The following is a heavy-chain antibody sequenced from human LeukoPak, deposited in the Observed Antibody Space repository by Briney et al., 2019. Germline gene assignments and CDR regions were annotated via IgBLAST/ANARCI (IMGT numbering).Heavy chain of an antibody. V-gene: IGHV3-48*03. D-gene: IGHD6-6*01. CDR2: ISSSGSTI. CDR3: ARVESIAARLDYYGMDV. CDR1: GLTFSSYE. J-gene: IGHJ6*02. Sequence: GGSLRLSCAASGLTFSSYEMNWVRQAPGKGLEWVSYISSSGSTIYYADSVKGRFTISRDNAKNSLYLQMNSLRAEDTAVYYCARVESIAARLDYYGMDVWGQGTTVTVSS.